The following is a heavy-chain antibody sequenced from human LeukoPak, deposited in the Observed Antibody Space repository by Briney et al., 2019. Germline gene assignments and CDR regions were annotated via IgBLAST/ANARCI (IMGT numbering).Heavy chain of an antibody. V-gene: IGHV3-48*01. CDR2: ISSSSGTI. Sequence: GGSLRLSCAVSGFTFSSYSMNWVRQAPGKGLEWVSYISSSSGTIYYADSVKGRFTISRDNAKNSLYLQTNSLRAEDTAVYYCARDSDYDSSGYSGGFDYWGQGTLVTVSS. J-gene: IGHJ4*02. CDR1: GFTFSSYS. D-gene: IGHD3-22*01. CDR3: ARDSDYDSSGYSGGFDY.